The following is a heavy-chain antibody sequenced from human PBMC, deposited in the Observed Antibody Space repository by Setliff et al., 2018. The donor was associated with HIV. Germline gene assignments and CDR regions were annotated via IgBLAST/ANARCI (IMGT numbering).Heavy chain of an antibody. CDR1: GFTVSSNY. Sequence: QAGGSLRLSCAAPGFTVSSNYMSWVRQAPGKGLEWVSVIYGGGTTHYAASVKGRFTISRDTSRNTLYLQMNSLRVEDSALYYCARENNFDYWGQGTLVTVSS. V-gene: IGHV3-66*02. CDR3: ARENNFDY. CDR2: IYGGGTT. J-gene: IGHJ4*02.